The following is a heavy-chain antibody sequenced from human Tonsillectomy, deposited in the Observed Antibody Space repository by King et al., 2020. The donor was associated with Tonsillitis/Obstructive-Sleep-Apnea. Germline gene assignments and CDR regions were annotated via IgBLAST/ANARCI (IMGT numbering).Heavy chain of an antibody. CDR2: IRNKANSYTT. V-gene: IGHV3-72*01. CDR3: ASESVPAAYTYAIDAFDI. J-gene: IGHJ3*02. CDR1: GFTFSDHY. D-gene: IGHD2-2*01. Sequence: QLVQSGGGLVQPGGSLRLSCAASGFTFSDHYMDWVRQAPGKGLEWVGRIRNKANSYTTEYAASVKGRFTISRDDSKNSLYLQMNSLETEDTAVYYCASESVPAAYTYAIDAFDIWGQGTMVTVSS.